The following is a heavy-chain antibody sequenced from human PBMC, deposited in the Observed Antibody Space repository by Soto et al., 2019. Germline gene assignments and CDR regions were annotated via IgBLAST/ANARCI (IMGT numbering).Heavy chain of an antibody. CDR1: GGSISSYY. Sequence: SETLSLTCTVSGGSISSYYWSLIRQPPGKGLEWIGYIYYSGSTNYNPSLKSRVTISVDTSKNQFSLKLSSVTAADTAVYYCARGDYSGYDYFDYWGQGTLVTVSS. CDR2: IYYSGST. J-gene: IGHJ4*02. CDR3: ARGDYSGYDYFDY. D-gene: IGHD5-12*01. V-gene: IGHV4-59*01.